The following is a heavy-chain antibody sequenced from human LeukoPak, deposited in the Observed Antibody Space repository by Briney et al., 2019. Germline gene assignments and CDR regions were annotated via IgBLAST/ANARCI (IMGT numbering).Heavy chain of an antibody. CDR1: GFTFDDYG. CDR3: AKDRCSNGIGCYYYYMAV. Sequence: PGGSLRLAFSASGFTFDDYGMGWGRQAPGKGLEWVSGINWNGDSIGYADSVKGRVSISRDSSKNILYLQMNSLRAEDTAVYYCAKDRCSNGIGCYYYYMAVWGKGTTVTISS. V-gene: IGHV3-20*03. J-gene: IGHJ6*03. CDR2: INWNGDSI. D-gene: IGHD2-8*01.